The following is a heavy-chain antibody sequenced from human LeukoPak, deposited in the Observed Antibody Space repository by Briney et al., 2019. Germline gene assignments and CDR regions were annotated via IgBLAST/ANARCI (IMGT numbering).Heavy chain of an antibody. CDR1: GFTFSDYY. V-gene: IGHV3-11*06. Sequence: GGSLRLSCAASGFTFSDYYMSWIRQAPGKGLEWVSYISSSSSYTNYADSVKGRFTISRDNAKSSLYLQMNSLRAEDTAVYYCARRAMGYGSGPISHWYFDLWGRGTLVTVSS. CDR3: ARRAMGYGSGPISHWYFDL. J-gene: IGHJ2*01. CDR2: ISSSSSYT. D-gene: IGHD3-10*01.